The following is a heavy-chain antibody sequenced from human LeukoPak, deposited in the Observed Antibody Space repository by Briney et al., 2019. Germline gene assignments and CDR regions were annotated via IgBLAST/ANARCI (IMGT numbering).Heavy chain of an antibody. CDR3: ARDGVEFYNWFDP. CDR1: GFTFSSYW. V-gene: IGHV3-74*01. J-gene: IGHJ5*02. Sequence: GGSLRLSCSASGFTFSSYWMNWVRQAPGKGLVWVSRINSDGSSTTYADSVKGRFTISRDNAKNTLYLQMNSLRAEDTAVYYCARDGVEFYNWFDPWGQGTLVTVSS. D-gene: IGHD2-21*01. CDR2: INSDGSST.